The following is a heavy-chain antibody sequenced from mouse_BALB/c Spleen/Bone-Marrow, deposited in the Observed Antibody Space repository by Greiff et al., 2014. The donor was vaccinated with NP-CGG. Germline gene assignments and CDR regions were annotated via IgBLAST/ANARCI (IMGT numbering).Heavy chain of an antibody. J-gene: IGHJ4*01. CDR3: ARSGERYGAMDY. Sequence: DVKLVESGGGLVKPGGYLKLSCAASGFTFSDFYMFWFRQTPERRLEWVATISDGGTYTYYPDSVKGRFTISRDNAKNNLYLQMSSLKSEDTAMYYCARSGERYGAMDYWGQGTSVTVSS. CDR2: ISDGGTYT. V-gene: IGHV5-4*02. CDR1: GFTFSDFY. D-gene: IGHD1-1*02.